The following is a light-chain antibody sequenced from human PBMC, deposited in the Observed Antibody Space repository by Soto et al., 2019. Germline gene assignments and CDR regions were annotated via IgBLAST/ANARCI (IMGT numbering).Light chain of an antibody. Sequence: QSVLTQPPSVSAAPGQKVTISCSGSSSNIGNNYVSWYQQLPGTAPKLLIYDNNKRPSGIPDRFSDSKSGTSATLAITGLQTGDEADYYCGTRDSRLSAYVLGTGTKVTVL. V-gene: IGLV1-51*01. CDR3: GTRDSRLSAYV. J-gene: IGLJ1*01. CDR2: DNN. CDR1: SSNIGNNY.